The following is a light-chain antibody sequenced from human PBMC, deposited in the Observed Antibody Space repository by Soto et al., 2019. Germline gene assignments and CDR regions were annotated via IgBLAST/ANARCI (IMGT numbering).Light chain of an antibody. J-gene: IGLJ2*01. CDR2: EVT. Sequence: QSALTQPPSASGSPGQSVTIYCTGTRSDVGDYNYVSWYQQHPGKAPKLLIYEVTKRPSGVPDRFSGSKSANKASLTVSGLQAEDEADYYCSSYAGSDNFEVFGAGTKVTVL. V-gene: IGLV2-8*01. CDR1: RSDVGDYNY. CDR3: SSYAGSDNFEV.